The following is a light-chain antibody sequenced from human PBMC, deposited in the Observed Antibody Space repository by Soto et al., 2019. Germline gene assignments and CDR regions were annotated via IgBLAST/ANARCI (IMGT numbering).Light chain of an antibody. Sequence: VLTQSPGTLSLSPGERVTRSCRASQSVSSKYLAWYQQKPGQAPRVLIYGTSIRASGVQERFSGGGSGIDFPVTSTRPEPSAFSVYYCQQYVSSVFTFCHWTKVDFK. V-gene: IGKV3-20*01. CDR3: QQYVSSVFT. J-gene: IGKJ3*01. CDR1: QSVSSKY. CDR2: GTS.